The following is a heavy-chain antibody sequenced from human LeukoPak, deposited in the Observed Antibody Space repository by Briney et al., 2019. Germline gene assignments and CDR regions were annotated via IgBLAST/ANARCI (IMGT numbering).Heavy chain of an antibody. CDR2: IYTSGST. J-gene: IGHJ4*02. V-gene: IGHV4-61*02. D-gene: IGHD4-17*01. CDR3: ARDRAWYGESDY. Sequence: SQTLSLTCTVSGGSISSGSYYWSWIRQPAGKGLEWIERIYTSGSTNYNPSLKSRVTISVDTSKNQFSLKLSSVTAADTAVYYCARDRAWYGESDYWGQGTLVTVSS. CDR1: GGSISSGSYY.